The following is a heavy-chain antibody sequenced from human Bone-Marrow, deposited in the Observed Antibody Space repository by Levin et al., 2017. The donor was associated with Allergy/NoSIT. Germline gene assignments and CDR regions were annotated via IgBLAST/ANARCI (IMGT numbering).Heavy chain of an antibody. CDR2: IYTSGST. J-gene: IGHJ6*03. V-gene: IGHV4-61*02. Sequence: SQTLSLTCTVSGGSISSGSYYWSWIRQPAGKGLEWIGRIYTSGSTNYNPSLKSRVTISVDTSKNQFSLKLSSVTAADTAVYYCARQSVARVAGPSYYYYYYMDVWGKGTTVTVSS. CDR3: ARQSVARVAGPSYYYYYYMDV. D-gene: IGHD6-19*01. CDR1: GGSISSGSYY.